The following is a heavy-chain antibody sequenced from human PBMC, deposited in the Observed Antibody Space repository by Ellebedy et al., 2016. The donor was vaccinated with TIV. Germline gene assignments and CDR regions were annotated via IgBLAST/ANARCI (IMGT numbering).Heavy chain of an antibody. D-gene: IGHD2-8*02. Sequence: MPGGSLRLSCAVYGGSFSGYYWNWIRQPPGKGLEWIGEITHSGSTNYHPSLKSRVTISVDTSKNQFSLRLSSVTAADTALYDCASGLGVRKMNAFDFWGQGTMVTVSS. CDR3: ASGLGVRKMNAFDF. J-gene: IGHJ3*01. V-gene: IGHV4-34*01. CDR1: GGSFSGYY. CDR2: ITHSGST.